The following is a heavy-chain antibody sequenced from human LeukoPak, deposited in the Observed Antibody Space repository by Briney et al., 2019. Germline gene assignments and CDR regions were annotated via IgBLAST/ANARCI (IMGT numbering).Heavy chain of an antibody. Sequence: SETLSLTCSVSGGSISSSSYYWGWIRQPPGRGLEWIGSIYYSESTHYNPSLESRVTISVDTSKNQFSLRLRFVTAADTAVYYCARQTIVVVEVGWFDPWGQGTLVTISS. CDR1: GGSISSSSYY. D-gene: IGHD2-2*01. V-gene: IGHV4-39*01. CDR3: ARQTIVVVEVGWFDP. CDR2: IYYSEST. J-gene: IGHJ5*02.